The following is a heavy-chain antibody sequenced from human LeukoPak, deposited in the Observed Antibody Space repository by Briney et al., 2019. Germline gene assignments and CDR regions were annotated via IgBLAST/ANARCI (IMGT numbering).Heavy chain of an antibody. V-gene: IGHV4-34*01. J-gene: IGHJ4*02. CDR3: ARLDRGTF. CDR2: INHSGST. CDR1: GGSFSGYY. Sequence: PSETLSLTCAVYGGSFSGYYWSWIRQPPGKGLEWIGEINHSGSTNYNPSLKSRVTISVDTSKNQFSLKLSSVTAADTAVYYCARLDRGTFWGQGTLVTVSS. D-gene: IGHD2-2*03.